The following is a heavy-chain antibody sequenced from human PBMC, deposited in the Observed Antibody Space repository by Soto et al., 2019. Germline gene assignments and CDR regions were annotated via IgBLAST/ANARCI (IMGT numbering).Heavy chain of an antibody. D-gene: IGHD3-16*02. V-gene: IGHV4-39*01. Sequence: SETLSLTCTVSGGSISSSSYYWGWIRQPPGKGLEWIGSIYYSGSTYYNPSLKSRVTISVDTSKNQFSLKLSSVTAADTAVYYCARHRYDYVWGSYRFYYFDYWGQGTLVTVSS. CDR2: IYYSGST. CDR3: ARHRYDYVWGSYRFYYFDY. CDR1: GGSISSSSYY. J-gene: IGHJ4*02.